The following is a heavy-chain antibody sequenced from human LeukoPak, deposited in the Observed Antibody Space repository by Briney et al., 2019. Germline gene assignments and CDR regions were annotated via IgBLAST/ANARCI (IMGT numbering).Heavy chain of an antibody. D-gene: IGHD3-9*01. Sequence: ASVKVSCKASGYTFTSYAMHWVRQAPGQRLEWMGWINAGNGNTKYSQEFQGRVTITRDTSASTAYMELSSLRSEDMAVYYCAKDRNVGLRYFDWLTSPLAFDYWGQGTLVTVSS. CDR1: GYTFTSYA. V-gene: IGHV1-3*03. J-gene: IGHJ4*02. CDR3: AKDRNVGLRYFDWLTSPLAFDY. CDR2: INAGNGNT.